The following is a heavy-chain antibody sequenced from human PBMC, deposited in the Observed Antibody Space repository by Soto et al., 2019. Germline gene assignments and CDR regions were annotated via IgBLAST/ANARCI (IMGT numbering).Heavy chain of an antibody. J-gene: IGHJ6*02. CDR1: GFTFSSYA. V-gene: IGHV3-30-3*01. CDR2: ISYDGSNK. Sequence: GGSLRLSCAASGFTFSSYAMHWVRQAPGKGLEWVAVISYDGSNKYYADSVKGRFTISRDNSKNTLYLQMNSLRAEDTAVYYCARPIMGQYYYYGMDVWGQGTTVTVSS. CDR3: ARPIMGQYYYYGMDV. D-gene: IGHD2-8*01.